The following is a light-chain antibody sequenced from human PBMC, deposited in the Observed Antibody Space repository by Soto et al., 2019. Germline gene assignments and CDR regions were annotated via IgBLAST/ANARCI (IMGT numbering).Light chain of an antibody. J-gene: IGKJ4*01. CDR1: QSVSSSY. CDR2: GAT. Sequence: EIVLTQSPGTLSLSPGERATLSCRASQSVSSSYLAWYQQKPGQAPRLLIYGATSRATGIPDSFSGSGSGTDFTLTISRLEPEDFAVYYCQQYGSSPTFGGGTKV. CDR3: QQYGSSPT. V-gene: IGKV3-20*01.